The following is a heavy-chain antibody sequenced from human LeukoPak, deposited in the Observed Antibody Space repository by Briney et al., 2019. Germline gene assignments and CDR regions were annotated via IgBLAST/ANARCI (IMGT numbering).Heavy chain of an antibody. CDR2: IHYSGST. J-gene: IGHJ4*02. Sequence: SETLSLTCTVSGGSISSSSYYWGWIRQPPGKGLEWIGYIHYSGSTYYNPSLKSRVTISVDTSKNQFSLRLTSVTASDTAVYYCARPVRCSATTCTGPFDYWGQGTLVTVSS. V-gene: IGHV4-39*07. D-gene: IGHD6-19*01. CDR1: GGSISSSSYY. CDR3: ARPVRCSATTCTGPFDY.